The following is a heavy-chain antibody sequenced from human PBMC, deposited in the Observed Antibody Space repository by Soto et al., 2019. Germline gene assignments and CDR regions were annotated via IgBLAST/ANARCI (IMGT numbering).Heavy chain of an antibody. V-gene: IGHV5-51*01. CDR1: GYSFPSYW. J-gene: IGHJ4*02. Sequence: PXXSLKISFKGSGYSFPSYWIRWVPQMPGKGLEWMGIIYPGDSDTRYSPSFQGQVTISADKSISTAYLQWSRLKASDTAMYYCARGPSSSSPIDYWGQGTLVTVSS. D-gene: IGHD6-6*01. CDR2: IYPGDSDT. CDR3: ARGPSSSSPIDY.